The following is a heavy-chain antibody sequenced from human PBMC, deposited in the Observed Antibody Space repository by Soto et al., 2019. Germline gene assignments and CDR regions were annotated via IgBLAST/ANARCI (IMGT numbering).Heavy chain of an antibody. V-gene: IGHV4-30-4*01. Sequence: QVQLQESGPGLVKPSQTLSLTCSVSGGSISSGDYYWSWIRQPPGKGLEWIGYIYYSGSTYYNPSLKSRLIISLDTSKNQFFLKLSSVTAADTAVYYCAREWGAETGGEWFDPWGQGTLVTVSS. CDR3: AREWGAETGGEWFDP. CDR1: GGSISSGDYY. CDR2: IYYSGST. D-gene: IGHD7-27*01. J-gene: IGHJ5*02.